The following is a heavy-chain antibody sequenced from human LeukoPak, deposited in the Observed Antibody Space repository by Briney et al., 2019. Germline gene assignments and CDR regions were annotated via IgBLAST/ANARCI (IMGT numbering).Heavy chain of an antibody. Sequence: AVKVSCKASGGTFSSYAISWVRQAPGQGLEWMGRIIPIFGTANHAQKFQGRVTITTDESTSTAYMELSSLRSEDTAVYYCARGQSTVTMKSYYFDYWGQGTLVTVSS. J-gene: IGHJ4*02. CDR1: GGTFSSYA. CDR2: IIPIFGTA. D-gene: IGHD4-17*01. CDR3: ARGQSTVTMKSYYFDY. V-gene: IGHV1-69*05.